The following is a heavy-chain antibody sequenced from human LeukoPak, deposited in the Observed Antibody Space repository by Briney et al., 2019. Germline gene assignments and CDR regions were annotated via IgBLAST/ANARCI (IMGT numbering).Heavy chain of an antibody. CDR1: GGSFSGYY. J-gene: IGHJ4*02. Sequence: SETLSLTCAVYGGSFSGYYWSWIRQPPGKGLEWIGEINHSGSTNYNPSLKSRVTISVDTSKNQFSLELTSVTAADTAVYYCARRRYDASGYYPSRGRYFDYWGQGTLVTVSS. D-gene: IGHD3-22*01. V-gene: IGHV4-34*01. CDR2: INHSGST. CDR3: ARRRYDASGYYPSRGRYFDY.